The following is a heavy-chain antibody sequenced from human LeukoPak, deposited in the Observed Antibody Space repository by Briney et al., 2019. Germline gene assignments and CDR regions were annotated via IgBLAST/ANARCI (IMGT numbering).Heavy chain of an antibody. CDR2: ISPTGGST. J-gene: IGHJ4*02. D-gene: IGHD1-26*01. Sequence: ASVKVSCKAFGYTFTSNYMHWVRQAPGQGPEWMGVISPTGGSTTYAQKFQGRVTLTRDMSTSTAYMELSSLRSEDTAGYYCARGNRCGRYPVDYWGQGTLVTVSS. CDR1: GYTFTSNY. V-gene: IGHV1-46*01. CDR3: ARGNRCGRYPVDY.